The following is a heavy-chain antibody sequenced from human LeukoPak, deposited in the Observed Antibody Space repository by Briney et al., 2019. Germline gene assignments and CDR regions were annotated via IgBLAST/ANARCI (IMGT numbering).Heavy chain of an antibody. J-gene: IGHJ4*02. Sequence: PSETLSLTCTVSGGSLSSYYWSWIRQPPGKGLEWIGYIHYSGSTNYNPSLKSRVIVSVDTSKNQFSLKLSSVTAADTAVYDCAREATICSGGTCYDYWGQGTLVTVSS. CDR1: GGSLSSYY. CDR2: IHYSGST. CDR3: AREATICSGGTCYDY. V-gene: IGHV4-59*01. D-gene: IGHD2-15*01.